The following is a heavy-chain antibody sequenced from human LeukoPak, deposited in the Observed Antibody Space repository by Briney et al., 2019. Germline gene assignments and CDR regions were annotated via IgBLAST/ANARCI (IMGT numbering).Heavy chain of an antibody. D-gene: IGHD5-18*01. CDR2: IIPIFGTA. J-gene: IGHJ4*02. CDR3: ARDRGSTAMVYVNYFDY. V-gene: IGHV1-69*13. Sequence: SVKVSCKASGGTLSSYAISWVRQAPGQGLEWMGGIIPIFGTANYAQKFHGRVTITADESTSTAYMELSSLRSEDTAVYYCARDRGSTAMVYVNYFDYWGQGTLVTVSS. CDR1: GGTLSSYA.